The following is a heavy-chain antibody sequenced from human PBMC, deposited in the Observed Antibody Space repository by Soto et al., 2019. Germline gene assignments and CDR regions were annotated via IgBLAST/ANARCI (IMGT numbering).Heavy chain of an antibody. CDR1: GFTFSSYA. D-gene: IGHD4-17*01. Sequence: LRLSCAASGFTFSSYAMSWVRQAPGKGLEWVSGISGSGLSTNYADSVKGRFTISRDNSKNTLYLQMNSLRAEDTAVYYCAKMTTRRFDYWGQGTLVTVSS. CDR3: AKMTTRRFDY. V-gene: IGHV3-23*01. J-gene: IGHJ4*02. CDR2: ISGSGLST.